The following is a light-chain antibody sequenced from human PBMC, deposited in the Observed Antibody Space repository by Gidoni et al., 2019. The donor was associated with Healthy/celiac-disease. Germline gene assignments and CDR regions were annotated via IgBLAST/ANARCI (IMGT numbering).Light chain of an antibody. CDR2: GAS. Sequence: EIVLTQSPGTLSLSPGERATRSCRASQSVSSSYLAWYQQKPGQAPRLRIYGASSRATGIPDRFSGRGSGTDFTLTISRLEPEDFAVYYCQQYGSSPWTFGQGTKVEIK. V-gene: IGKV3-20*01. CDR3: QQYGSSPWT. CDR1: QSVSSSY. J-gene: IGKJ1*01.